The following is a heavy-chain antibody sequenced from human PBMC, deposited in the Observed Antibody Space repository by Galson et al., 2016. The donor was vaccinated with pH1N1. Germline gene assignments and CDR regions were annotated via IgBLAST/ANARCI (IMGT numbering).Heavy chain of an antibody. V-gene: IGHV1-2*02. CDR3: TRVGRLRSDFDP. J-gene: IGHJ5*02. Sequence: SCKASGYTITGNYVHWVRQAPGQGLEWMGWINPDSGGTNYAQRFQGRVTMTRDTSISTAYMELSRLTSDDTAVYYCTRVGRLRSDFDPWGQGTLVTVSS. D-gene: IGHD3-16*01. CDR1: GYTITGNY. CDR2: INPDSGGT.